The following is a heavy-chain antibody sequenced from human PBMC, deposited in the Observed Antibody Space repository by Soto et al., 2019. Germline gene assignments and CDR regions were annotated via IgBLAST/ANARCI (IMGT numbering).Heavy chain of an antibody. D-gene: IGHD6-19*01. CDR3: AGRSGWLIGY. V-gene: IGHV3-7*03. CDR1: RFTFSSYG. CDR2: IQNDGSEI. Sequence: GGSLRLSCEASRFTFSSYGMNWVRHALGQGPEWVAVIQNDGSEIHYVDSVNGRFTISRNNDKTCLYLQMNGARAEDTVANYCAGRSGWLIGYWGRGTLV. J-gene: IGHJ4*02.